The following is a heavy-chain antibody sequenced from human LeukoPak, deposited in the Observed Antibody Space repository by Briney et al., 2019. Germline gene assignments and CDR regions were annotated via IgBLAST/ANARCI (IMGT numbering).Heavy chain of an antibody. Sequence: GGSLRLSCAASGFTFSSNAMSWVRQAPGKGLEWVSIIHSDRTTYYADSVKGRFTFSRDNAKNTLYLQMNNLRAEDTAMYYCARVRSGSFDYWGQGTLVTVSS. D-gene: IGHD3-10*01. V-gene: IGHV3-53*01. CDR1: GFTFSSNA. CDR3: ARVRSGSFDY. J-gene: IGHJ4*02. CDR2: IHSDRTT.